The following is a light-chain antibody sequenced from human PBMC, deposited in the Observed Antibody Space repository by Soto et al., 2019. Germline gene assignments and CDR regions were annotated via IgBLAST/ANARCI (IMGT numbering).Light chain of an antibody. CDR1: QTISNW. CDR2: DAS. CDR3: QQYISYSYT. V-gene: IGKV1-5*01. J-gene: IGKJ2*01. Sequence: DIQMTQSPSTLSASVGDRVTITCRARQTISNWLSWYQQKPGKAPKLLIYDASSLHSGVPSRFSGSGSGTEFTLTFSSLQPDDLATYYCQQYISYSYTFGQGTKLEI.